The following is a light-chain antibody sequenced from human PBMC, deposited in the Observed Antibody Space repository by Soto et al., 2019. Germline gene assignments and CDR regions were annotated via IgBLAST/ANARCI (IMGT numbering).Light chain of an antibody. J-gene: IGKJ3*01. Sequence: ESVLTQSPATLSFSPGERSTLSCRASQSVSSYLAWYQQKPGQAPRLLIYGASSRATGIPDRFSGSGSGTDFTLTISSLEPEDFAVYYCQQRSREFGPGTKVDIK. CDR1: QSVSSY. CDR3: QQRSRE. CDR2: GAS. V-gene: IGKV3-11*01.